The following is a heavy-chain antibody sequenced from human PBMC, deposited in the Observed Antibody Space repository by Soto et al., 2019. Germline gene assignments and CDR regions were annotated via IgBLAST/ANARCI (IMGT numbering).Heavy chain of an antibody. V-gene: IGHV3-53*01. CDR3: ASWHEREHAYDV. D-gene: IGHD1-1*01. CDR2: LYDVDGT. J-gene: IGHJ3*01. CDR1: GFTVRGKRY. Sequence: DVRLVESGGGLIQPGESLRLSCAALGFTVRGKRYVAWVRQAPGKGLEWISALYDVDGTFYADSVKGRFTTSSDSSKTTVYLQMNGLRPDDTAVYYCASWHEREHAYDVWGRGTTVTVSS.